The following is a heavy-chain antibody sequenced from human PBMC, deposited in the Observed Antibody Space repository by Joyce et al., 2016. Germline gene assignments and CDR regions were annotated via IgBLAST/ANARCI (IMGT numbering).Heavy chain of an antibody. V-gene: IGHV3-49*05. CDR3: TRDRYDVTFYGLDV. Sequence: EVQLVASGGGLVKPGRSPSSSCNASGFSFGDYTINWFRQDPGKGLEWICFIRSKAYGYTTEYAASVGGRFTMSRDDSKSIAYLQMDSLKTEDTGDYCCTRDRYDVTFYGLDVWGQGTTVTVSS. J-gene: IGHJ6*02. D-gene: IGHD3-10*02. CDR1: GFSFGDYT. CDR2: IRSKAYGYTT.